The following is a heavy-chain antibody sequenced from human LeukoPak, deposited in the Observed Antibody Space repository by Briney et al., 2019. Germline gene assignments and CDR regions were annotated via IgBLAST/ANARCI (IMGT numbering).Heavy chain of an antibody. V-gene: IGHV4-30-2*01. J-gene: IGHJ4*02. CDR2: IHHSGST. D-gene: IGHD3-10*01. CDR3: ASATIPPHPHRFGFDY. CDR1: GGSISSGGYY. Sequence: SETLSLTCVVSGGSISSGGYYWSWIRQPPGKGLEWIGYIHHSGSTYYNPSLKSRVTISVHRSKNQFSLKLSSVTAADTAVYYCASATIPPHPHRFGFDYWGQGTLVTVSS.